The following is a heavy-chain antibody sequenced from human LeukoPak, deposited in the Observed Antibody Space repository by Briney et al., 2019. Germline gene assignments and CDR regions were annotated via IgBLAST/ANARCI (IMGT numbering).Heavy chain of an antibody. Sequence: GSLRLSCAASGFTFSSYAMSWVRQPPGKGLEWIGSIYYSGSTYYNPSLKSRVTISVDTSKNQFSLKLSSVTAADTAVYYCASDRYSGSSVESFDYWGQGTLDTVSS. CDR1: GFTFSSYA. CDR2: IYYSGST. J-gene: IGHJ4*02. D-gene: IGHD1-26*01. V-gene: IGHV4-39*01. CDR3: ASDRYSGSSVESFDY.